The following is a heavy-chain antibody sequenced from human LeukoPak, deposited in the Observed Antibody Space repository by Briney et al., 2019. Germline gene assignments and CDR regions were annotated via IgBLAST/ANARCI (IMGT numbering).Heavy chain of an antibody. CDR1: GFTFSSYA. V-gene: IGHV3-30-3*01. CDR3: ARARPYSSGGPDWFDP. Sequence: GGSLRLSCAASGFTFSSYAMHWVRQAPGKGLEWVAVISYDGSNKYYADSVKGRFTISRDNSKNTLYLQMNSLRAEDTAVYYCARARPYSSGGPDWFDPWGQGTLVTVSS. CDR2: ISYDGSNK. D-gene: IGHD6-25*01. J-gene: IGHJ5*02.